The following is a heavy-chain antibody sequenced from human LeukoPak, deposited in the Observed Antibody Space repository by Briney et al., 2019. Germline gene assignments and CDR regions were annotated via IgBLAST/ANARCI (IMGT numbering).Heavy chain of an antibody. J-gene: IGHJ5*02. D-gene: IGHD3-10*01. V-gene: IGHV1-69*13. CDR3: ARDLTMVRGARYRPYNWFGP. CDR1: RGTFSSYA. Sequence: GASVKVSCKASRGTFSSYAISWVRQAPGQGLEWMGGIIPIFGTANYAQKFQGRVTISADESTSTVYMELSSLRSEDTALYYCARDLTMVRGARYRPYNWFGPWGQGTLVTVSS. CDR2: IIPIFGTA.